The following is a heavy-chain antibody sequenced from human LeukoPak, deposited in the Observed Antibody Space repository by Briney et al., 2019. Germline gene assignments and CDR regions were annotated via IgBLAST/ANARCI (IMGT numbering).Heavy chain of an antibody. V-gene: IGHV4-38-2*01. CDR3: ARVILWFGEVCYGFDY. D-gene: IGHD3-10*01. J-gene: IGHJ4*02. CDR1: GGSFSGNY. CDR2: IYHSGST. Sequence: SETLSLTCAVYGGSFSGNYWSWIRQPPGKGLEWIGSIYHSGSTYYNPSLKSRVTISVDTSKNQFSLKLSSVTAADTAVYYCARVILWFGEVCYGFDYWGQGTLVTVSS.